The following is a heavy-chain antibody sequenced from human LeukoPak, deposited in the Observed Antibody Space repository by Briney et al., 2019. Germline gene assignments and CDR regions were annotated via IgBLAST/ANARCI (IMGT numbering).Heavy chain of an antibody. CDR3: ARTGGYDILTGADY. D-gene: IGHD3-9*01. CDR1: GYTFTGYY. CDR2: INPNSGGT. J-gene: IGHJ4*02. Sequence: ASVKVSCKASGYTFTGYYMHWVRQAPGQGLEWMGWINPNSGGTNYAQKFQGRVTMTRDTSISTAYMELSSLRSEDTAVYYCARTGGYDILTGADYWGQGTLVTVSS. V-gene: IGHV1-2*02.